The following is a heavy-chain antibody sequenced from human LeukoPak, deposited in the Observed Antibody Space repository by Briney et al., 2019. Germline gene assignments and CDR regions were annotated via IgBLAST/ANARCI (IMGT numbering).Heavy chain of an antibody. J-gene: IGHJ6*02. CDR3: ARATTLGYYYGLDV. CDR1: GITVSSDY. D-gene: IGHD3-16*01. CDR2: IYSGGGT. Sequence: GGSLRLSCAGSGITVSSDYMGWVRQAPGKGLEWVSAIYSGGGTYYADSVKGRFTISRDNPRTTVNLQMNSLSAEDTAVYYCARATTLGYYYGLDVWGQGTTVTVSS. V-gene: IGHV3-66*01.